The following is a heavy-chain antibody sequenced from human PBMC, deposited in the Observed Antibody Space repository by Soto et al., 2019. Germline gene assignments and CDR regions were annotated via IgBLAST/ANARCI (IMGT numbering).Heavy chain of an antibody. Sequence: LSRTGTVSGVSISSGDYYWSWIRHPPGKCLEWIGYIYYSGSTYYNPSLKSRVTISVDTSKNQFSLKLSSVTAADTAVYYCARDTDCSSTSCYMHYYYGMDVWGQGTTVTVSS. CDR3: ARDTDCSSTSCYMHYYYGMDV. CDR1: GVSISSGDYY. V-gene: IGHV4-30-4*01. D-gene: IGHD2-2*02. J-gene: IGHJ6*02. CDR2: IYYSGST.